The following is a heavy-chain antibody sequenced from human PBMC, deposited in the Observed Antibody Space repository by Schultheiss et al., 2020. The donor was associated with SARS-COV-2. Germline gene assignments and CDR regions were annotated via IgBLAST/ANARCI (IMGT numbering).Heavy chain of an antibody. D-gene: IGHD1-20*01. CDR3: ARVAYNWNVDPFDY. Sequence: SETLSLTCTVSGGSISSYYWSWIRQPPGKGLEWIGEINDGRGTSYNPSLKSRATIFVDTSKNQFSLRLRSVTAAYTAVYYCARVAYNWNVDPFDYWGQGALVTVSS. CDR2: INDGRGT. J-gene: IGHJ4*02. CDR1: GGSISSYY. V-gene: IGHV4-34*01.